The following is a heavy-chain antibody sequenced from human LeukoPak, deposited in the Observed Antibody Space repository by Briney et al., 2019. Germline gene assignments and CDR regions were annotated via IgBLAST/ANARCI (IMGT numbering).Heavy chain of an antibody. V-gene: IGHV4-59*12. J-gene: IGHJ4*01. Sequence: SETLSLTCTVSGGSISNYYWSWIRQPPGKGLEWIGYIYYSGRTRYNPSLKSPVTISVDTSKNQFSLRLSSVTAADTAVYFCARGQKYRYGYTVTELGSGYFDYWGPGTLVTVSS. CDR3: ARGQKYRYGYTVTELGSGYFDY. CDR1: GGSISNYY. CDR2: IYYSGRT. D-gene: IGHD5-18*01.